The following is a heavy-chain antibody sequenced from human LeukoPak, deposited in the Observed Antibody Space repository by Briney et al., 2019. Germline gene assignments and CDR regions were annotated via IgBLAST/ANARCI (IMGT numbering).Heavy chain of an antibody. J-gene: IGHJ5*02. Sequence: PSETLSLTCTVSGGPISSGGYYWSWIRQHPGKGLEWIGYIYYSGSTYYNPSLKSRVTISVDTSKNQFSLKLSSVTAADTAVYYCARGLTIFGVVTTFDPWGQGTLVTVSS. D-gene: IGHD3-3*01. CDR3: ARGLTIFGVVTTFDP. V-gene: IGHV4-31*03. CDR1: GGPISSGGYY. CDR2: IYYSGST.